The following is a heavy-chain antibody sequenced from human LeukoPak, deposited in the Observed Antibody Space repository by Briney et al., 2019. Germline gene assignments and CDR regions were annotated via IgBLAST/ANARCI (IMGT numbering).Heavy chain of an antibody. V-gene: IGHV3-23*01. CDR1: GFTFSSYA. Sequence: GGSLRLSCAASGFTFSSYAMSWVRQAPGKGLEWVSAISGSGGSTYYADSVKGRFTISRDNAKNSLYLQMNSLRAEDTAVYYCARDSSSSGHFDPWGQGTLVTVSS. D-gene: IGHD6-13*01. CDR3: ARDSSSSGHFDP. J-gene: IGHJ5*02. CDR2: ISGSGGST.